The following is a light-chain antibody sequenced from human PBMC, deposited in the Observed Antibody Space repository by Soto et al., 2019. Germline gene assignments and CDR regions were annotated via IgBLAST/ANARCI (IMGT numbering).Light chain of an antibody. Sequence: DIQMTQSPSTLSASVGDRVTITCRASQSISAWLAWYQQKPGKAPKLLIYKASSLESGVPSRISGSGSGTEFTLTISSLQPDDFATYYCQQYNSDSRTFGQGTKVEIK. CDR1: QSISAW. J-gene: IGKJ1*01. CDR2: KAS. CDR3: QQYNSDSRT. V-gene: IGKV1-5*03.